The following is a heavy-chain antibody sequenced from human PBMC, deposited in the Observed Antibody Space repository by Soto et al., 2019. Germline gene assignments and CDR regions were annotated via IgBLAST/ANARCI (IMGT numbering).Heavy chain of an antibody. CDR1: GDSVSSNSAA. CDR3: ARDSGPSCSSTSCYTYFAFGMDV. V-gene: IGHV6-1*01. CDR2: TYYRSKWYN. J-gene: IGHJ6*02. D-gene: IGHD2-2*02. Sequence: PSQTLSLTCAISGDSVSSNSAAWNWIRQSPSRGLEWLGRTYYRSKWYNDYAASVKSRITINPDTSKNQFSLQLNSVTPEDTAVYYCARDSGPSCSSTSCYTYFAFGMDVWGQGTTVTVSS.